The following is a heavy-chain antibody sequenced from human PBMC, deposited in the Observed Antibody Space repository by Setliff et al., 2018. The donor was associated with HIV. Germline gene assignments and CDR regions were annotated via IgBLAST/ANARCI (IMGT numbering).Heavy chain of an antibody. J-gene: IGHJ4*02. Sequence: SETLSLTCSVYGASISNSNSYWGWIRQPPGKRLEWLASIYSSGTTSYNPSLKSRVTILVDTSKNQFSVKLRSVTAADTAVYYCARGDYHDSSGYEGFDHWGQGILVTVSS. CDR2: IYSSGTT. CDR3: ARGDYHDSSGYEGFDH. CDR1: GASISNSNSY. V-gene: IGHV4-39*07. D-gene: IGHD3-22*01.